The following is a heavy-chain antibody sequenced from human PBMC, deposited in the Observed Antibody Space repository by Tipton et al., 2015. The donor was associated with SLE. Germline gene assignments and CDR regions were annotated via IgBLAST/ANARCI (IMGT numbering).Heavy chain of an antibody. J-gene: IGHJ3*02. CDR1: GYTFTNYY. D-gene: IGHD7-27*01. V-gene: IGHV1-2*02. Sequence: QLVQSGAEVKKPGASLKVSCKASGYTFTNYYMHWVRQAPGQGLEWMGWINPNSGGTNYAQKFQGRVTVTRDTSISTAYMELSRLRSDDTAVYYCARPPAWGSDAFDIWGQGTMVTVSS. CDR2: INPNSGGT. CDR3: ARPPAWGSDAFDI.